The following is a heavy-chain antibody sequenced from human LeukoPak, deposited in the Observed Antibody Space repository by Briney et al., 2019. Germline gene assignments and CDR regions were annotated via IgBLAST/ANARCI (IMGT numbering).Heavy chain of an antibody. D-gene: IGHD3-9*01. J-gene: IGHJ4*02. Sequence: GESLKISCKVSGYSLTNNWIGWVRQVPGKGLEWMGLIYPGDSDTRYSPSFQGQVTFSVDKSISTAFLQWSSLKASDTATYYCARRDILTGILDYWGQGTLVTVSS. CDR1: GYSLTNNW. CDR3: ARRDILTGILDY. V-gene: IGHV5-51*01. CDR2: IYPGDSDT.